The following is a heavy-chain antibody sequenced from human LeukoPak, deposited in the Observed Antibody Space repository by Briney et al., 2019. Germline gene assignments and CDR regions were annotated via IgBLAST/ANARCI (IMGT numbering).Heavy chain of an antibody. Sequence: GGSLRLSCAASGFTFSSYGMHWVRQAPGKGLEWVAVISYDGSNKYYADSVKGRFTISRDNSKNTLYLQMNSLRAEDTAVYYCAKEGVVGATPTVYFDYWGQGTLVTVSS. D-gene: IGHD1-26*01. CDR3: AKEGVVGATPTVYFDY. V-gene: IGHV3-30*18. CDR2: ISYDGSNK. J-gene: IGHJ4*02. CDR1: GFTFSSYG.